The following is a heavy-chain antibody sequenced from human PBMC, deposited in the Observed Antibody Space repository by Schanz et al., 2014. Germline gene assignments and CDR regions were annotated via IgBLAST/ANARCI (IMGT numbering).Heavy chain of an antibody. CDR1: GYTFSDYG. CDR2: ISPYTGNT. J-gene: IGHJ4*02. V-gene: IGHV1-18*01. CDR3: ASSGAGYSSSWDFDY. Sequence: QVQLVQSGAEVKKPGASVKVSCKTSGYTFSDYGITWVRQAPGQGLEWVGWISPYTGNTHYFDKMEGRVTITADKSTFTAYMDVSSLRSEDTAVYYCASSGAGYSSSWDFDYWGQGTLVTVSS. D-gene: IGHD6-13*01.